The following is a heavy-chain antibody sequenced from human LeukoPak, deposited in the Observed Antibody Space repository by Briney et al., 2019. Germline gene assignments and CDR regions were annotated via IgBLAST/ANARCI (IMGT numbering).Heavy chain of an antibody. CDR1: GGSISSYY. CDR2: IYYSGST. V-gene: IGHV4-59*08. J-gene: IGHJ6*02. CDR3: ARRTDYYYGMDV. Sequence: KPSETLSLTCTVSGGSISSYYWSWIRQPPGKRLEWIGYIYYSGSTNYNPSLKSRVTISVDTSKNQFSLKLSSVTAADTAVYYCARRTDYYYGMDVGGQGTTVTVSS.